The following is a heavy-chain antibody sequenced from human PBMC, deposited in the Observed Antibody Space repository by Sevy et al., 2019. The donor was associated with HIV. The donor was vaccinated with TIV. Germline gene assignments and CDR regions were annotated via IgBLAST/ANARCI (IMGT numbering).Heavy chain of an antibody. CDR2: ISGSGGST. V-gene: IGHV3-23*01. Sequence: GGSLRLSCAASGFTFSSYAMRWVRQAPGKGLEWVSAISGSGGSTYYADSVKGRFTISRDNSKNTLYLQMNSRRAEDTAVYYCAKDPRYGYGYFWGQGTLVTVSS. CDR3: AKDPRYGYGYF. CDR1: GFTFSSYA. D-gene: IGHD5-18*01. J-gene: IGHJ4*02.